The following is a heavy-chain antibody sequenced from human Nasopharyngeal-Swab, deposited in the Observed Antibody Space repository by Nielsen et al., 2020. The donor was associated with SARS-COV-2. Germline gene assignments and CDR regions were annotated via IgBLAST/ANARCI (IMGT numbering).Heavy chain of an antibody. J-gene: IGHJ3*02. CDR1: GGSFSGYY. D-gene: IGHD5-12*01. V-gene: IGHV4-59*01. CDR2: IYYSGST. CDR3: ARARSGSGYDYEDAFDI. Sequence: GSLRLSCAVYGGSFSGYYWSWIRQPPGKGLEWIGYIYYSGSTNYNPSLKSRVTISVDTSKNQFSLKLSSVTAADTAVYYCARARSGSGYDYEDAFDIWGQGTMVTVSS.